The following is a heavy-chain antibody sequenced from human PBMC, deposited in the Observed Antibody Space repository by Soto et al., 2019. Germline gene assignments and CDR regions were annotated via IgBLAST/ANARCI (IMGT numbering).Heavy chain of an antibody. CDR2: ITSTNSYT. J-gene: IGHJ3*01. Sequence: QVQLVESGGGLVKPGGSLRLSCAASGFTFSDYYMNWIRQAPGKGLEWVSYITSTNSYTNYADSVKGRFTISRDNAKNSLFLQTNSLRAEDTAVYYCARGIYSGWYRADAFDVWGQGTMVTVSS. CDR1: GFTFSDYY. D-gene: IGHD6-19*01. V-gene: IGHV3-11*05. CDR3: ARGIYSGWYRADAFDV.